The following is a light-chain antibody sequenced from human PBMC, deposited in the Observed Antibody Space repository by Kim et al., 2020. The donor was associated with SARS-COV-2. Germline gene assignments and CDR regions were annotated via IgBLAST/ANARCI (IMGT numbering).Light chain of an antibody. CDR3: QHYGNSVT. Sequence: LAPWESATRSCRASQSYPSNNFAWYQQKPGQAPRLLIFDVSRRATDIPDRFSGGGSGTAFKLTIDRVAPEDFAVYYCQHYGNSVTFGGGTKVDIK. J-gene: IGKJ4*01. CDR2: DVS. CDR1: QSYPSNN. V-gene: IGKV3-20*01.